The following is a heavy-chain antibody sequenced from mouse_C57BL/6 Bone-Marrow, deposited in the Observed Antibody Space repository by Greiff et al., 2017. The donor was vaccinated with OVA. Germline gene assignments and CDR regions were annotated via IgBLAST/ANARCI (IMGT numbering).Heavy chain of an antibody. Sequence: VQRVESGPGLVQPSQSLSITCTVSGFSLTSYGVHWVRQSPGKGLEWLGVIWSGGSTDYTAAFISRLSISKDNSKSQVFFKMNSLQADDTAIYYCARSGSAAWFAYWGQGTLVTVSA. CDR1: GFSLTSYG. CDR2: IWSGGST. D-gene: IGHD3-2*02. CDR3: ARSGSAAWFAY. V-gene: IGHV2-2*01. J-gene: IGHJ3*01.